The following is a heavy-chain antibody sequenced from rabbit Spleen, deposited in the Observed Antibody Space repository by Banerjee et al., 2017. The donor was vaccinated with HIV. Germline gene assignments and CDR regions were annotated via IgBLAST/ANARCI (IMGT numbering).Heavy chain of an antibody. D-gene: IGHD2-1*01. CDR3: VRDRANIGGDYGTYYIDL. CDR2: IDPLFGNT. V-gene: IGHV1S47*01. Sequence: LEESGGGLVQLEGSLALTCKASGFDFSDYGMSWVRQAPGKGLEWIGYIDPLFGNTYYASWVNGRFTISSHNAQNTLYLQLNSLTAADTAAYFCVRDRANIGGDYGTYYIDLWGQGTLVTVS. J-gene: IGHJ4*01. CDR1: GFDFSDYG.